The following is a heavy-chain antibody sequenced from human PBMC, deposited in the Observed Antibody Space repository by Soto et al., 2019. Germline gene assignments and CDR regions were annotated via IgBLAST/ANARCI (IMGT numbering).Heavy chain of an antibody. CDR2: INPNSGGT. D-gene: IGHD3-10*01. Sequence: GASVKVSCKASGYTFTGYYMHWVRQAPGQGLEWMGWINPNSGGTNYAQKFQGRVTMTRDTSISTAYMELSRLRSDDTAVYYCASCSATRGYYYYYGMDVWGQGTTVTVS. CDR3: ASCSATRGYYYYYGMDV. V-gene: IGHV1-2*02. CDR1: GYTFTGYY. J-gene: IGHJ6*02.